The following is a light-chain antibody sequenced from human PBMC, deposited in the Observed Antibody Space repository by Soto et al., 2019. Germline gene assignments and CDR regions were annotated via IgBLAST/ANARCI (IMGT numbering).Light chain of an antibody. CDR3: LQYGRSHPVT. CDR1: QSVSSTS. V-gene: IGKV3-20*01. Sequence: ELVLTKSQGTLSLSTGERATLSCRASQSVSSTSLAWYQHRPRQDPRLFIYGTSSRDTGVPDRFSGSGSGTDFSLTISRLEPDDFAVYYCLQYGRSHPVTFGGGTKVEIK. CDR2: GTS. J-gene: IGKJ4*01.